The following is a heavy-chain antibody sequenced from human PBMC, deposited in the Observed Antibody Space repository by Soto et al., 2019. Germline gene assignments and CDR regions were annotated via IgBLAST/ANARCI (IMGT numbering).Heavy chain of an antibody. D-gene: IGHD1-26*01. Sequence: QVQLVQSGAEVKKPGSSVKVSCEASGGTFSRYPINWVRQAPGQGLEWVGGIIPFFGTSNYAQKFQGRVTITADDSTSTAYMELRSLRAEDTAGYYGARVGHITNDGMAVCGQGNKCTVSS. CDR2: IIPFFGTS. V-gene: IGHV1-69*01. J-gene: IGHJ6*02. CDR1: GGTFSRYP. CDR3: ARVGHITNDGMAV.